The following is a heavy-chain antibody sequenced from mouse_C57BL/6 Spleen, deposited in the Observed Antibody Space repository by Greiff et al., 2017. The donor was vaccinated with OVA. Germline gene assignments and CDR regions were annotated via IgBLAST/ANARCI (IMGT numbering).Heavy chain of an antibody. CDR2: INPNNGGT. CDR3: ARRAYYSNYVPFAY. V-gene: IGHV1-18*01. CDR1: GYTFTDYN. D-gene: IGHD2-5*01. Sequence: EVKLQQSGPELVKPGASVKIPCKASGYTFTDYNMDWVKQSHGKSLEWIGGINPNNGGTNYNQKFKGKATLTVDKSSSTAYMELRILTSEDTAVYYCARRAYYSNYVPFAYWGQGTLVTVSA. J-gene: IGHJ3*01.